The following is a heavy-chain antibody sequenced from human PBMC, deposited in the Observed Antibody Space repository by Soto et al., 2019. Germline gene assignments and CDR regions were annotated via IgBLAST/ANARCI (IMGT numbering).Heavy chain of an antibody. J-gene: IGHJ3*02. CDR1: GGSFSGYY. CDR3: ARRGRKAFDI. Sequence: QVQLQQWGAGLLKPSETLSLTCAVYGGSFSGYYWSWIRQPPGKGLEWIGEINHSGSTNYNPSLKXXVXIXXDTSKNQFSLKLSSVTAADTAVYYCARRGRKAFDIWGQGTMVTVSS. V-gene: IGHV4-34*01. D-gene: IGHD3-16*01. CDR2: INHSGST.